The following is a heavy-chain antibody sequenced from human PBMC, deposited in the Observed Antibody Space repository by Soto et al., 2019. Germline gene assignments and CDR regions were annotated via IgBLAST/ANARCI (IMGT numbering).Heavy chain of an antibody. J-gene: IGHJ4*02. V-gene: IGHV3-23*01. CDR3: ARGSTDSYQGSRIFDF. Sequence: WGSLQISSVSSVITFGIRAMNWVRQAPGEGLEWVSSITDSGGDAKYADSVRGRFTISRDNSKNTLYLQMSSLRAEDSAVYYCARGSTDSYQGSRIFDFWGRGPLVTGSS. CDR1: VITFGIRA. CDR2: ITDSGGDA. D-gene: IGHD3-10*01.